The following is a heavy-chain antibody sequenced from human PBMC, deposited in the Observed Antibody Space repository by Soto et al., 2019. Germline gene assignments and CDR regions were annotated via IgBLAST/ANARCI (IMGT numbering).Heavy chain of an antibody. V-gene: IGHV1-18*01. D-gene: IGHD2-15*01. J-gene: IGHJ4*01. CDR1: GYTFTSYG. CDR2: ISPYNGET. Sequence: QVQLVQSGAEVKKPGASVKVSCKASGYTFTSYGITWVRQAPGQGLEWMGWISPYNGETSYAQTLHGRVTMTTDTSTSTGSMELRSLKSDDTAVYYCARAHCSGDTCYDYWGHGTLVTVSS. CDR3: ARAHCSGDTCYDY.